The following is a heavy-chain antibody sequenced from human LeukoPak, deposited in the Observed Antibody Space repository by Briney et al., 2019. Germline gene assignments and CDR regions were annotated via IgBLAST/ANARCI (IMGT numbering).Heavy chain of an antibody. CDR2: IYHSGST. V-gene: IGHV4-4*02. CDR1: GGSISGTNW. D-gene: IGHD4-17*01. Sequence: SGTLSLTCAVSGGSISGTNWWSWVRQPPGKGLEWIGEIYHSGSTNYNPSLKSRVTISVDKSKNRFSLKLTSVTAADTAVYYCARDYGDNNFDYWGQGTLVTVSS. J-gene: IGHJ4*02. CDR3: ARDYGDNNFDY.